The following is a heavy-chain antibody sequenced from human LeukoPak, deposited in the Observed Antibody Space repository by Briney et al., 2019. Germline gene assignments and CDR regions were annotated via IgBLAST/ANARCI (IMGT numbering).Heavy chain of an antibody. D-gene: IGHD2-2*01. CDR3: ARDLSTGPADYCFDS. CDR2: ISSVGGSK. Sequence: GGSLRLSCAASGFTFSDYAIHWVRQAPGKGLEWVSVISSVGGSKHYADSVKGRFTISRDNSKNTLLLQMNSLRPEDTAVYYCARDLSTGPADYCFDSWGQGTLVTVSS. J-gene: IGHJ4*02. V-gene: IGHV3-30-3*01. CDR1: GFTFSDYA.